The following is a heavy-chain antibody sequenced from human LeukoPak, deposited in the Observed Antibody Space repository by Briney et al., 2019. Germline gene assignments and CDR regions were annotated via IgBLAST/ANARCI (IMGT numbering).Heavy chain of an antibody. CDR3: ARAYSRYYYDSSGYSTNTYYFDY. J-gene: IGHJ4*02. V-gene: IGHV1-2*02. D-gene: IGHD3-22*01. CDR1: GYTFTGYY. CDR2: INPNSGGT. Sequence: ASVKVSCKASGYTFTGYYMHWVRQAPGQGLEWMGWINPNSGGTNYAQKFQGRVTMTRDTSISTAYMELSRLRSDDTAVYYCARAYSRYYYDSSGYSTNTYYFDYWGQGTLVTVSS.